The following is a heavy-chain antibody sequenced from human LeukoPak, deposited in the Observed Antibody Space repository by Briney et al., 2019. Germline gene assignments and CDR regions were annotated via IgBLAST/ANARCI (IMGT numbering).Heavy chain of an antibody. Sequence: PGGSLRLSCAASGFTVSSNYMSWVRQAPGKGLEWVSAISGSGGSTYYADSVKGRFTISRDRAKNTLYLQMNGLRADDTAVYYCATSLYSGTKLDYWGQGTLVTVSS. J-gene: IGHJ4*02. D-gene: IGHD1-26*01. CDR2: ISGSGGST. CDR1: GFTVSSNY. V-gene: IGHV3-23*01. CDR3: ATSLYSGTKLDY.